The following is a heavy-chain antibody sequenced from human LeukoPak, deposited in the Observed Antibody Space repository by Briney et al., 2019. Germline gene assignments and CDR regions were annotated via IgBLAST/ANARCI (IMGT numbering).Heavy chain of an antibody. V-gene: IGHV3-7*01. CDR1: GFTFSSYW. J-gene: IGHJ5*02. CDR2: IKQDGSEK. D-gene: IGHD1-26*01. CDR3: ARDRRGSYYWFDP. Sequence: GGSLRLSCAASGFTFSSYWMSWVRQAPGKGLEGVANIKQDGSEKYYVDSVKGRFTISRDNAKNSLYLQMNSLRAEDTAVYYCARDRRGSYYWFDPWGQGTLVTVSS.